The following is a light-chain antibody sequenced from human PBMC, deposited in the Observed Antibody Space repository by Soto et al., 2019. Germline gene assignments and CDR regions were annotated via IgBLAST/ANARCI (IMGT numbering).Light chain of an antibody. CDR3: SSSTSTTTV. CDR1: SSDVGGYNY. V-gene: IGLV2-14*01. CDR2: EVS. J-gene: IGLJ3*02. Sequence: QSAPTQAPSGSGSPGQSVTFSCTGTSSDVGGYNYVSWYQQYPGKAPKLMIYEVSNRPSGVSNRFSGSKSGNTASLNISGLQAEDEADYYCSSSTSTTTVFGGGTKLTVL.